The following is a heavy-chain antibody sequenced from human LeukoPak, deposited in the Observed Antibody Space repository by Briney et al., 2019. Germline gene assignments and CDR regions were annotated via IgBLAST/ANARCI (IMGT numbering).Heavy chain of an antibody. V-gene: IGHV3-21*01. J-gene: IGHJ4*02. CDR2: ISGISSYK. D-gene: IGHD6-19*01. CDR1: GFTFSSYS. Sequence: KTGGSLRLSCAASGFTFSSYSMSWVRQAPGKGLEWLSSISGISSYKYYAESVKGRFTFSRDNAKNSLYLQMNSLRGEDTAVYYCARGYSSGWYDVGYRGQGTLVTVSS. CDR3: ARGYSSGWYDVGY.